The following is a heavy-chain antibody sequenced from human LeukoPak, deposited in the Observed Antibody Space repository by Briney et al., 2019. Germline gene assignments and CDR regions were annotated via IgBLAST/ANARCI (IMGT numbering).Heavy chain of an antibody. CDR3: ARDNSMTEFDY. V-gene: IGHV1-2*02. J-gene: IGHJ4*02. Sequence: GASVKVSCKASGYTFTGYFMHWVRQAPGQGLEWMGWIDPNSGGTYYVQKFQGRVTMTRDTSISTVYLEVSRLTSDDTAMYYCARDNSMTEFDYWGQGTLVTVSS. CDR1: GYTFTGYF. CDR2: IDPNSGGT.